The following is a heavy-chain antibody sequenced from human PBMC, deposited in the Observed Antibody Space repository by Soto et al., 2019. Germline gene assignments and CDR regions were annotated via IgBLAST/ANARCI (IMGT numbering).Heavy chain of an antibody. CDR2: IYYSGST. J-gene: IGHJ4*02. D-gene: IGHD3-22*01. V-gene: IGHV4-31*03. Sequence: SETLSLTCTVSGGSISSGGYYWSWIRQHPGKGLEWIGYIYYSGSTYYNPSLKSRVTISVDTSKNQFSLKLSSVTAADTAVYYCARDKSYYDSSGYPRFDYWGQGTLITISS. CDR1: GGSISSGGYY. CDR3: ARDKSYYDSSGYPRFDY.